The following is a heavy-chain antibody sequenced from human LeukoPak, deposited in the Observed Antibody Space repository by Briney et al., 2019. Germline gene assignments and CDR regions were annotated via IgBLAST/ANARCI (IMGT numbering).Heavy chain of an antibody. CDR1: GFTFSSYA. J-gene: IGHJ4*02. Sequence: GGSLRLSCAASGFTFSSYAMSWVRQAPGKGLEWVSAISGSGGSTYYADSVKGRFTISRDNSKNTLYLQMNSLRAEDTAMYYCARALTRGIVVVPAAIGYWGQGALVTVSS. CDR3: ARALTRGIVVVPAAIGY. CDR2: ISGSGGST. V-gene: IGHV3-23*01. D-gene: IGHD2-2*01.